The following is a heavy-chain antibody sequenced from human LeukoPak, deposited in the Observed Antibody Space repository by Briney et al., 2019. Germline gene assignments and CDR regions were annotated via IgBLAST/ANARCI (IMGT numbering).Heavy chain of an antibody. CDR3: ARGNCSSTSCEFDY. D-gene: IGHD2-2*01. Sequence: SQTLSLTCAISGDSVSSNSAAWNWITQSPSRGLEWLGRTYYRSKWYNDYAVSVKSRITINPDTSKSQFSLQLNSVTPEDTAVYYCARGNCSSTSCEFDYWGQGTLVTVS. CDR2: TYYRSKWYN. V-gene: IGHV6-1*01. CDR1: GDSVSSNSAA. J-gene: IGHJ4*02.